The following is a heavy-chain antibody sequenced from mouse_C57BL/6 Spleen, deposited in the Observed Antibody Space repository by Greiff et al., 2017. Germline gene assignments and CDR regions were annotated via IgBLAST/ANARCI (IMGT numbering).Heavy chain of an antibody. CDR1: GYTFTSYW. CDR3: ARGSGYAYAMDY. J-gene: IGHJ4*01. Sequence: QVQLQQPGTELVKPGASVKLSCKASGYTFTSYWMHWVKQRPGQGLEWIGNINPSNGGSNYNEKFKSKATLTVDKSSSTAYMQLSSLTSEDSAVYYCARGSGYAYAMDYWDQGTSVTGSS. CDR2: INPSNGGS. D-gene: IGHD3-2*02. V-gene: IGHV1-53*01.